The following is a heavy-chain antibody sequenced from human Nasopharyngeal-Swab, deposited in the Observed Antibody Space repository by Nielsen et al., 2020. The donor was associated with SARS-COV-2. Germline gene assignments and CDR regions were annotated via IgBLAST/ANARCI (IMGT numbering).Heavy chain of an antibody. Sequence: GGSLRLSCAASGFTFSSFGMHWVRQAPGKGLEWVAFIAHDASNEYYGDSVKGRFSISRDSSKNTLYLQMDSLRGEDTAVYYCARRPLRPYSGYLYWGQGSLVTVSS. V-gene: IGHV3-30*03. D-gene: IGHD5-12*01. CDR1: GFTFSSFG. J-gene: IGHJ4*02. CDR3: ARRPLRPYSGYLY. CDR2: IAHDASNE.